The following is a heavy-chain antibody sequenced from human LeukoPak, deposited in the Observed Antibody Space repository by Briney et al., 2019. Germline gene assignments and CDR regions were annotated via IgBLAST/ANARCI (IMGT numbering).Heavy chain of an antibody. D-gene: IGHD6-19*01. CDR1: GFTFSSYS. Sequence: GGSLRLSCAASGFTFSSYSMNWVRQAPGKGLEWVSSISGSSSYIYYADSVKGRFTISRDNAKNSLYLQMNSLRAEDTAVYYCARDSSGWYGLDVWGQGTTVTVSS. V-gene: IGHV3-21*01. CDR2: ISGSSSYI. CDR3: ARDSSGWYGLDV. J-gene: IGHJ6*02.